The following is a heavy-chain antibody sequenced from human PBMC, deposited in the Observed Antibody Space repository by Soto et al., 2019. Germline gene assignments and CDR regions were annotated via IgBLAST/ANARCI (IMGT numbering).Heavy chain of an antibody. J-gene: IGHJ4*02. CDR3: ARSITDYYDSSGYYDDY. CDR1: GFTFSSYT. CDR2: IRCDSSYK. Sequence: PGGSLRLSCAVSGFTFSSYTMHWVRQAPGKGLEWVSVIRCDSSYKYYADSVKGRFTISRDNAKNSLYLQMNSLRAEDTAVYYCARSITDYYDSSGYYDDYWGQGTLVTVSS. D-gene: IGHD3-22*01. V-gene: IGHV3-21*04.